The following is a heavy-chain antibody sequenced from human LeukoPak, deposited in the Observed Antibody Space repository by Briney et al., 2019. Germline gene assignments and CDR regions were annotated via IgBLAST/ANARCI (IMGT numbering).Heavy chain of an antibody. J-gene: IGHJ4*02. CDR1: GGSLSNYY. Sequence: PSETLSLTCTVSGGSLSNYYWSWIRQPPGKGLEWIGYIYYSGSTNYNPSLKSRVTISVDTSKNQFSLKLSSVTAADTAVYYCARSHGSGSYYRPPVNYYFDYWGQGILVTVSS. D-gene: IGHD3-10*01. CDR2: IYYSGST. CDR3: ARSHGSGSYYRPPVNYYFDY. V-gene: IGHV4-59*01.